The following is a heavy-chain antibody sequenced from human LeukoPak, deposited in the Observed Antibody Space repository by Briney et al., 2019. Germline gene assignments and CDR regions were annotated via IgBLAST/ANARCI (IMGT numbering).Heavy chain of an antibody. V-gene: IGHV1-2*02. D-gene: IGHD3-22*01. CDR3: ASRGYYYDSSGYYAPWDY. CDR1: GYTFTGYY. Sequence: ASVKVSCKASGYTFTGYYMHWVRQAPGQGLEWMGWINPNSGGTNYAQKFQGRVTMTRDTSISTAYMELSRLRSDDTAVYYCASRGYYYDSSGYYAPWDYWGQGTLVTVSS. J-gene: IGHJ4*02. CDR2: INPNSGGT.